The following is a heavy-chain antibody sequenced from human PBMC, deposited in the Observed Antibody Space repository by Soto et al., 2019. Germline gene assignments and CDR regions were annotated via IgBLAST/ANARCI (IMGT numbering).Heavy chain of an antibody. J-gene: IGHJ6*02. CDR3: ARENVPPHSSSHYYYYYGMDV. Sequence: QPGGSLRLSCAASGFTFSSYSMNWVRQAPGKGLEWVSYISSSSSTIYYADSVKGRFTISRDNAKNSLYLQMNSLRDEDTAVYYCARENVPPHSSSHYYYYYGMDVWGQGTTVTVSS. CDR2: ISSSSSTI. D-gene: IGHD6-6*01. V-gene: IGHV3-48*02. CDR1: GFTFSSYS.